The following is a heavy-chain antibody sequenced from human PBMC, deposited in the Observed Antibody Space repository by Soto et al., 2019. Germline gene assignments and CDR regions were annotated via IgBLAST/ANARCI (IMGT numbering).Heavy chain of an antibody. CDR2: ISSSSSYT. V-gene: IGHV3-11*06. D-gene: IGHD4-17*01. J-gene: IGHJ4*02. CDR1: GFTFSDYY. Sequence: AVSLRLSCAASGFTFSDYYMSWIRQAPGKGLEWVSYISSSSSYTNYTDSVKGRFTISRDNARNSLYLQMNSLRAEDTAVYYCARGLTVASYFDYWGQGTLVTVSS. CDR3: ARGLTVASYFDY.